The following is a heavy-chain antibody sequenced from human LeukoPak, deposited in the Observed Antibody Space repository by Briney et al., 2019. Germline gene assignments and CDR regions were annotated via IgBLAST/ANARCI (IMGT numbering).Heavy chain of an antibody. V-gene: IGHV3-21*01. CDR2: ISSSSSYI. CDR3: ARDRPAVGATDY. J-gene: IGHJ4*02. CDR1: GFTFSSYS. D-gene: IGHD1-26*01. Sequence: GGSLRLSCAASGFTFSSYSMNWVRQAPGKGLEWVSSISSSSSYIYYADSVKGRFTISRDNAKNSLYLQMNSLRAEDTAVYYCARDRPAVGATDYWGQGTLVTVSS.